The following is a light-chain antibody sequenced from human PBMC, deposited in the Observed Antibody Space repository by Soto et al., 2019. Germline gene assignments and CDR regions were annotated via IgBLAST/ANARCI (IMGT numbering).Light chain of an antibody. V-gene: IGLV2-23*02. CDR2: EVT. J-gene: IGLJ1*01. Sequence: QSVLAQPASVSGSPGQSITISCTGSNSDIGNYNIVSWYQQHPDKAPQLIIYEVTKRPSGVSNRFSGYKSGNTASLTISGLQAQDERDYHCCSYAGSNVFILGTGTKV. CDR1: NSDIGNYNI. CDR3: CSYAGSNVFI.